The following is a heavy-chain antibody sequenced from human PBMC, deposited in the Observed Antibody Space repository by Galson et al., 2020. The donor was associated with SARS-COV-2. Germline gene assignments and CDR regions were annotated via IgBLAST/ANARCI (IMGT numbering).Heavy chain of an antibody. Sequence: SETLSLTCAVSGGSISSNVWWSWVRQPPGKGLEWLGEIYHTGNSNYNPSLKGRVVLSVDNSKNQFSLRLMSVTAADTAVYSCAVDSLTSGTIHCWGHGTRVTVS. V-gene: IGHV4-4*02. D-gene: IGHD1-1*01. J-gene: IGHJ4*01. CDR2: IYHTGNS. CDR3: AVDSLTSGTIHC. CDR1: GGSISSNVW.